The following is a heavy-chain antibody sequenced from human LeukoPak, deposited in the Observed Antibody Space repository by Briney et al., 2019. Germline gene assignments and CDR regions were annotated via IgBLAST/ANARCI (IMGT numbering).Heavy chain of an antibody. Sequence: GGALRLSCAASGFNFFFEAMTWVRQAPGKGLEWVSSASNSGSSTYYAGAVKGRFTISRDNSKNTLYLQMSSLRVEDTAMYYCAKGLTLSGHMSGYPFGAFETWGQGTMVTVSS. D-gene: IGHD3-9*01. CDR3: AKGLTLSGHMSGYPFGAFET. V-gene: IGHV3-23*05. CDR2: ASNSGSST. J-gene: IGHJ3*02. CDR1: GFNFFFEA.